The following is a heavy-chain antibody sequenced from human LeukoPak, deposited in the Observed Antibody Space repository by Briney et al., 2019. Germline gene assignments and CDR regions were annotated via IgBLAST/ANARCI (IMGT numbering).Heavy chain of an antibody. J-gene: IGHJ4*02. Sequence: GGSLRLSCAASGFTFSNYGMNWVRQAPGKGLEWVSYISSSGGTIYYADSVKGRFTISRDNAKNSLYLQMNSLRAEDTAVYYCARNSGGAKSNDYWGQGTLVTVSS. CDR2: ISSSGGTI. CDR1: GFTFSNYG. V-gene: IGHV3-48*01. CDR3: ARNSGGAKSNDY. D-gene: IGHD1-26*01.